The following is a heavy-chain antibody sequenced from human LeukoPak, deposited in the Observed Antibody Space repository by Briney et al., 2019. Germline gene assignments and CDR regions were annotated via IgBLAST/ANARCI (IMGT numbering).Heavy chain of an antibody. CDR1: GFTFNAYN. D-gene: IGHD1-1*01. V-gene: IGHV1-2*02. CDR3: ARTGPGGAFDI. J-gene: IGHJ3*02. Sequence: ASVKVSCKASGFTFNAYNIHWVRQAPGQGLEWMGWINPKSGGANYAQKFQGRVTMTWDTSISTAYMELSRLRSDDTAVYYCARTGPGGAFDIWGQGTMVTVSS. CDR2: INPKSGGA.